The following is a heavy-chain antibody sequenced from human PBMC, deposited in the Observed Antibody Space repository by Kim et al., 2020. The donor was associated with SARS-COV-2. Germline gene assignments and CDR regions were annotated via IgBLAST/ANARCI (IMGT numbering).Heavy chain of an antibody. CDR3: AKDRDFWTTQGGAFDI. Sequence: GGSLRLSCAASGFTFSSYAMSWVRQAPGKGLEWVSAISGSGGSTYYADSVKGRFTISRDNSKNTLYLQMNSLRAEDTAVYYCAKDRDFWTTQGGAFDIWGQGTMVTVSS. V-gene: IGHV3-23*01. CDR2: ISGSGGST. J-gene: IGHJ3*02. CDR1: GFTFSSYA. D-gene: IGHD3-3*01.